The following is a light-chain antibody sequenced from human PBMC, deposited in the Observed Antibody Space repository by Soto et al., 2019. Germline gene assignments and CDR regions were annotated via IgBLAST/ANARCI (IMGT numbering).Light chain of an antibody. V-gene: IGLV2-14*01. CDR2: DVS. Sequence: QSVLTQPASVSGSPGQSITISCTGTSSDVGGYNYVSWYQQDPGKAPKVMIYDVSNRPTGVSHRFSASKSGNTASLTISGLQADDEADYYCSSYTSSSTYVFGTGTKLTVL. CDR1: SSDVGGYNY. CDR3: SSYTSSSTYV. J-gene: IGLJ1*01.